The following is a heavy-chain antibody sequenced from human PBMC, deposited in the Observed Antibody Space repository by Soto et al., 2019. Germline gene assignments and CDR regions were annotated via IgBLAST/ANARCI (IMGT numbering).Heavy chain of an antibody. Sequence: QVQLQESGPGLVKPSETLSLTCTVSGGSISSYYWSWIRQPPGKGLEWIGYIYYSGSTNYNPSLTSRVPISVDTSKNQFSLKLSSVTAADTAVYYCAREGPEGDGVSSFDYWGQGTLVTVSS. CDR2: IYYSGST. V-gene: IGHV4-59*01. CDR3: AREGPEGDGVSSFDY. CDR1: GGSISSYY. J-gene: IGHJ4*02. D-gene: IGHD4-17*01.